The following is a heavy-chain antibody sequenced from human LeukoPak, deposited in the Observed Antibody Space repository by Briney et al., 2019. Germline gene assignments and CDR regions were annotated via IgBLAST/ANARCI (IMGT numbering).Heavy chain of an antibody. CDR2: IYISGST. Sequence: SETLSLTCTVSGVSISSYFWSWIRQPAGKGLEWIGRIYISGSTNYNPSLKSRVTLSVDTSKNQFSLKLSSVTAADTAVYYCARSRGWLQSHPLGYWGQGTLVTVSS. CDR1: GVSISSYF. CDR3: ARSRGWLQSHPLGY. D-gene: IGHD5-24*01. J-gene: IGHJ4*02. V-gene: IGHV4-4*07.